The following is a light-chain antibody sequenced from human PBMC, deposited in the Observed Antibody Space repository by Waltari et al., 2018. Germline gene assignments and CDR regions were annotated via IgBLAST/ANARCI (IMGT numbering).Light chain of an antibody. V-gene: IGKV3-11*01. CDR1: QSVRNY. CDR3: QQRSSWPLT. Sequence: EIVLIQSPATLALSPGERATLSCRASQSVRNYLAWFQQKPGQVPRLLIYDTSNRGTCVPARFSGSGSGTDFTLTISSLESEDFAVYYCQQRSSWPLTFGGGTKVQIK. CDR2: DTS. J-gene: IGKJ4*01.